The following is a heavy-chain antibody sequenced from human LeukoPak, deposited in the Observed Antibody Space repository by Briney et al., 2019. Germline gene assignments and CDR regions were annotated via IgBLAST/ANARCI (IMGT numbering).Heavy chain of an antibody. D-gene: IGHD1-26*01. V-gene: IGHV1-18*01. CDR1: GYTFTIYG. CDR2: ISGYNGNT. CDR3: ARSGSYSTGPFDY. Sequence: ASVTVSFTASGYTFTIYGFIWVRQAPGQGHEWMGWISGYNGNTNYAQKFQGRVTMTTDTSTSTAYMELRSLRSDDTAVYYCARSGSYSTGPFDYWGQGTLVTVSS. J-gene: IGHJ4*02.